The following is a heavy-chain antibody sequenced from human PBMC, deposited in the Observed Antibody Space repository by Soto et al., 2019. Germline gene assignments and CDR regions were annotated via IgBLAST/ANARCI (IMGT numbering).Heavy chain of an antibody. CDR2: IIPIFGTT. CDR3: AKDGGREGYFGNWFDP. Sequence: QVQLVQSGAEVKKPGSSVKVSCKASGGTFSNYAITWVRQAPGQGLEWLGRIIPIFGTTDYAQKFQGRVTITAXDXTAXAYMELSSLRSDDTAVYYCAKDGGREGYFGNWFDPWGQGTLVTVSS. J-gene: IGHJ5*02. CDR1: GGTFSNYA. V-gene: IGHV1-69*15. D-gene: IGHD2-15*01.